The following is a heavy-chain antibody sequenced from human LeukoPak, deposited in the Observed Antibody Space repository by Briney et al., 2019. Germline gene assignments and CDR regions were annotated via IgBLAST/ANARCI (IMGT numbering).Heavy chain of an antibody. V-gene: IGHV1-2*06. D-gene: IGHD3-10*02. CDR1: GYTFTGYY. CDR2: INPNSGGT. J-gene: IGHJ4*02. CDR3: ARSPVRGVIITNY. Sequence: ASVKVSCKASGYTFTGYYMHWVRQAPGQGLEWMGRINPNSGGTNYAQKFQGRATMTRDTSISTAYMELSRLRSDDTAVYYCARSPVRGVIITNYWGQGTLVTVSS.